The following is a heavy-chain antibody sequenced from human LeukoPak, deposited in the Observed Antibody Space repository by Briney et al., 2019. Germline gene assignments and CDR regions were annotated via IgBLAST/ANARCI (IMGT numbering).Heavy chain of an antibody. CDR2: IYTIGST. Sequence: SETLSLTCTVSGGSVSNYYWSWIRQPAGKGLEWIGLIYTIGSTDYNPSLKSRVSMSVDTSKNQFSVKLSSVTAADTAVYYCAREGSFDDSSVWFAYWGQGTLVTVSS. CDR1: GGSVSNYY. J-gene: IGHJ4*02. D-gene: IGHD3-22*01. CDR3: AREGSFDDSSVWFAY. V-gene: IGHV4-4*07.